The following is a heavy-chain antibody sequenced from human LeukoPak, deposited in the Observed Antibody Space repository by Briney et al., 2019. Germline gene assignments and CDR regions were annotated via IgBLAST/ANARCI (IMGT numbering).Heavy chain of an antibody. CDR1: GLTLSTYA. Sequence: GGSLRLSCSGSGLTLSTYAMHWVRQAPGKGLEYVSAIASDGGGTYYADSVKGRFTISRDKSKNTLCLQMRSLRAEDTAVYYCMTRDTSGYWGQGTLVTVSS. CDR2: IASDGGGT. J-gene: IGHJ4*02. D-gene: IGHD3-10*01. V-gene: IGHV3-64D*09. CDR3: MTRDTSGY.